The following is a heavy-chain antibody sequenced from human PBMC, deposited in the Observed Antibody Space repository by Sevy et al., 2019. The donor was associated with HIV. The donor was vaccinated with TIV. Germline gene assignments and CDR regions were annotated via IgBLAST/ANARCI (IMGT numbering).Heavy chain of an antibody. J-gene: IGHJ6*02. CDR3: ARRPDLGEIIPTGVMDV. Sequence: EGSLRLSCAASGFTFSNYAISWVRQAPGKGLEWVSVISSSGGTTYYAGSVEGRFTISRDNSKNTLYLQMNRQRAEDTAIYYCARRPDLGEIIPTGVMDVWGRGTTVTVSS. CDR2: ISSSGGTT. V-gene: IGHV3-23*01. D-gene: IGHD3-3*01. CDR1: GFTFSNYA.